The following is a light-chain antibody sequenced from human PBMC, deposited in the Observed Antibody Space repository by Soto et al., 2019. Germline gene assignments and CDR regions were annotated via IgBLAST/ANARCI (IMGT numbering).Light chain of an antibody. CDR3: CSYGGSFVV. V-gene: IGLV2-11*01. CDR1: SSDVGGYNY. CDR2: DVS. Sequence: QSALTQPRSVSGSPGQSVTISCTGTSSDVGGYNYVSWYQQHPGKAPKLMIYDVSKRPSGVPDRFSGSKYGNTASLTISGLQAEDEADYYSCSYGGSFVVFGGGTKLTVL. J-gene: IGLJ2*01.